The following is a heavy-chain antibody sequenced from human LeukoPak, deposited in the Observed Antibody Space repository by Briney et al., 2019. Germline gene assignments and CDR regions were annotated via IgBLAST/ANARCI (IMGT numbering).Heavy chain of an antibody. D-gene: IGHD3-22*01. J-gene: IGHJ5*02. Sequence: GGSLRLSCAASGFTFSSYNMNWVRQAPGKGLEWVSYISSSSSTIYYADSVKGRFTISRDNAKNTLYLQMNSLRAEDTAVYYCAKDSSGYKNWFDPWGQGTLVTVSS. CDR1: GFTFSSYN. CDR3: AKDSSGYKNWFDP. CDR2: ISSSSSTI. V-gene: IGHV3-48*01.